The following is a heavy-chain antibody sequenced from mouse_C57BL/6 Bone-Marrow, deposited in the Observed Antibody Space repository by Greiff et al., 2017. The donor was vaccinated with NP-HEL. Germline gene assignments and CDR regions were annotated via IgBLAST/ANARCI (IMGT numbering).Heavy chain of an antibody. CDR3: ARSGQVYYSNFYAMDY. J-gene: IGHJ4*01. CDR2: IDPSDSET. V-gene: IGHV1-52*01. Sequence: QVQLQQPGAELVRPGSSVKLSCKASGYTFTSYWMHWVKQRPIQGLEWIGNIDPSDSETHYNQKFKDKATLTVDISSSTAYMQLSSLTSEDSAVYYCARSGQVYYSNFYAMDYWGQGTSVTVSS. D-gene: IGHD2-5*01. CDR1: GYTFTSYW.